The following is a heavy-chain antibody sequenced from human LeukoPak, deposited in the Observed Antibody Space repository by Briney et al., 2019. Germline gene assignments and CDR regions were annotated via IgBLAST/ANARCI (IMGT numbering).Heavy chain of an antibody. CDR3: TRDSNYHDRSAYYDVFDI. CDR2: IMGDGSLK. V-gene: IGHV3-7*01. D-gene: IGHD3-22*01. CDR1: GFTFSSYW. J-gene: IGHJ3*02. Sequence: PGGSLRLSCAASGFTFSSYWMTWVRQAPGKGLEWVANIMGDGSLKYYVDSVKGRFTISRDNAKNSLYLQMNSLSAEDTAVYYCTRDSNYHDRSAYYDVFDIWGQGTMVTVSS.